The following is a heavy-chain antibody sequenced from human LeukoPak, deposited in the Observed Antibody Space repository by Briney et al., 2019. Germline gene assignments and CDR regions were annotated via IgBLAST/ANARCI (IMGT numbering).Heavy chain of an antibody. J-gene: IGHJ4*02. V-gene: IGHV1-2*02. CDR1: GYTFTGYY. CDR2: INPNSGGT. Sequence: GASVKVSCKGSGYTFTGYYIHWVRQAPGQSLEWMGWINPNSGGTNSAQKLQGRVTMTRDTSISTVYMEMSRLRSDDTAVYYCARESVPAVAARRGLNYWGQGTLVAVSS. CDR3: ARESVPAVAARRGLNY. D-gene: IGHD6-6*01.